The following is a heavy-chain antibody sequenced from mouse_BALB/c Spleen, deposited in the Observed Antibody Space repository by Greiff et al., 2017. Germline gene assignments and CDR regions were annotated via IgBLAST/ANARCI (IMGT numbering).Heavy chain of an antibody. CDR2: IDPSDSYT. CDR3: ASHDYGGYAMDY. Sequence: VQLQQPGAELVKPGASVKLSCKASGYTFTSYWMHWVKQRPGQGLEWIGEIDPSDSYTNYNQKFKGKATLTVDKSSSTAYMQLSSLTSEDSAVYYCASHDYGGYAMDYWGQGTSVTVSS. V-gene: IGHV1-69*02. CDR1: GYTFTSYW. D-gene: IGHD2-4*01. J-gene: IGHJ4*01.